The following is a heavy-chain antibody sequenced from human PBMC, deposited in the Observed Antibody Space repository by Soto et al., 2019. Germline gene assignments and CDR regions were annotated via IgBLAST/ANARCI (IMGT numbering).Heavy chain of an antibody. V-gene: IGHV3-53*02. CDR1: GFTVSSNY. CDR3: ARESHYYDSSGYVAY. CDR2: IYSGGST. D-gene: IGHD3-22*01. Sequence: EVQLVETGGGLIQPGGSLRLSCAASGFTVSSNYMSWVRQAPGKGLEWVSVIYSGGSTYYAESVKGRFTISRDNSKNTLDLQMNSLRAEDTAVYYGARESHYYDSSGYVAYWGQGTLVTVSS. J-gene: IGHJ4*02.